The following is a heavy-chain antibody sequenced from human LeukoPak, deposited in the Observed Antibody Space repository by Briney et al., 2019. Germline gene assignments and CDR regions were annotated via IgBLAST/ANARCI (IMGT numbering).Heavy chain of an antibody. CDR1: GDSISSGDYY. V-gene: IGHV4-61*02. J-gene: IGHJ3*02. CDR2: ISSSGST. CDR3: ARGPYSYDSSGAFDI. D-gene: IGHD3-22*01. Sequence: SETLSLTCTVSGDSISSGDYYWSWIRQPAGTGLEWTGRISSSGSTNYNPSLKSRVTISVNKSKNQFSLKLSSVTAADTAVYFCARGPYSYDSSGAFDIWGQGTMVTVSS.